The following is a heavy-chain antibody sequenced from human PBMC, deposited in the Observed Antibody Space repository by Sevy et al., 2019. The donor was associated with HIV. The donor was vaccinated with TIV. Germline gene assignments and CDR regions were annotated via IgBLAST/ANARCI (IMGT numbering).Heavy chain of an antibody. D-gene: IGHD3-10*01. CDR3: ARDAPGQYYYGSGRFDP. J-gene: IGHJ5*02. CDR2: IYYSGST. CDR1: GGSISSYY. Sequence: SETLSLTCTVSGGSISSYYWSWIRQPPGKGLEWIGYIYYSGSTNYNPSLKSRVTISVDTSKNQFSLKLSSVTAADTAVYYCARDAPGQYYYGSGRFDPWGQGTLVTVSS. V-gene: IGHV4-59*13.